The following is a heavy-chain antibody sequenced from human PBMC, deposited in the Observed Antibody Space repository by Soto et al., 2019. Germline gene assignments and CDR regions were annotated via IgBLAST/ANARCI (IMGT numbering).Heavy chain of an antibody. CDR2: ISGGGDTE. D-gene: IGHD3-9*01. CDR3: ARVGILARQAGQVNDC. J-gene: IGHJ4*02. Sequence: DVQLVESGGGLVQPGGSLRLSCEASGFTFRSYEMNWVRQAPGKGLEWLSYISGGGDTELYADSVKGRFATSRDNAKNLLFVQMNSLRAEDTVVYFCARVGILARQAGQVNDCWGQGTLVTISS. CDR1: GFTFRSYE. V-gene: IGHV3-48*03.